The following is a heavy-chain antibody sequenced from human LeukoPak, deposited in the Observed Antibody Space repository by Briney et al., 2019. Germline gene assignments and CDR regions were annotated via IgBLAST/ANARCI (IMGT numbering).Heavy chain of an antibody. D-gene: IGHD6-13*01. CDR3: ARESPREERIAAAAHGVFDY. Sequence: ASVKVSCKVSGYTLTELSMHWVRQAPGKGLEWMGGFDPEDGETIYAQKFQGRVTMTEDTSTDTAYMELSSLRSEDTAVYYCARESPREERIAAAAHGVFDYWGQGTLVTVSS. J-gene: IGHJ4*02. CDR2: FDPEDGET. CDR1: GYTLTELS. V-gene: IGHV1-24*01.